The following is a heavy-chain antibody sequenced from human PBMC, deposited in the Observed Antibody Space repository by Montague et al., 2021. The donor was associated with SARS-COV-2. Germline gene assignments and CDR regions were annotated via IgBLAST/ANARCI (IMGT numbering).Heavy chain of an antibody. D-gene: IGHD3-22*01. Sequence: SETLSLTCTVSGGSISSSSYYWSWHRQPPGLGLDWIRQNHYRGSTYSNLPLKGRVTLSVDTSKNQFSLKLNSASDADTAVYYCARQEYYYDSSGYGRLDWLDPGGQGTLDTVSS. CDR1: GGSISSSSYY. CDR3: ARQEYYYDSSGYGRLDWLDP. J-gene: IGHJ5*02. V-gene: IGHV4-39*01. CDR2: NHYRGST.